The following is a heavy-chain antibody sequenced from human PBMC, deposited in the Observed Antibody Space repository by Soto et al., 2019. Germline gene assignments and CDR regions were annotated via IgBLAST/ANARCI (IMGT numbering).Heavy chain of an antibody. CDR2: ISWNSGST. CDR1: GFTFDDYA. D-gene: IGHD5-18*01. V-gene: IGHV3-9*01. Sequence: EVQLVESGGGLVQPGRSLRLSCAAFGFTFDDYAMHWVRQAPGKGLEWVSGISWNSGSTGYSDSVKGRFTISRDNAKNSLYLQMNSLRAEDTALYYCAKARLWGGDGYNTYYYYGMDVWGQGTTVTVSS. J-gene: IGHJ6*02. CDR3: AKARLWGGDGYNTYYYYGMDV.